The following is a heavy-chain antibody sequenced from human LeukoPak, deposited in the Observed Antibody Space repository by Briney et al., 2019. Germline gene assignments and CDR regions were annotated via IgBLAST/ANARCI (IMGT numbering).Heavy chain of an antibody. D-gene: IGHD3-22*01. CDR1: GFTFSTYA. J-gene: IGHJ6*03. V-gene: IGHV3-74*01. CDR3: ARAEYYYDSSGCYPRYYNYYYMDV. CDR2: INSDGSST. Sequence: GGSLRLSCAASGFTFSTYAMSWVRQAPGKGLVWVSSINSDGSSTSYADSVRGRFTISRDNAKNTLYLQMNSLRAEDTAVFYCARAEYYYDSSGCYPRYYNYYYMDVWSKGTTVTVSS.